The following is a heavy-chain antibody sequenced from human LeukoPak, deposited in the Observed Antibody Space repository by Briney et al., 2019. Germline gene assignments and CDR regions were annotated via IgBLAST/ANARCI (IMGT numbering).Heavy chain of an antibody. Sequence: ASMKVSCKASGYTFIGYYINWVRQAPAQGLEWMGRINSDSGDTNYAQQFQGRVTITRDTSITTAYMELSSLTSDDTAVYYCARDLSSTLHWELDYWGQGTLVTVSS. CDR3: ARDLSSTLHWELDY. CDR2: INSDSGDT. V-gene: IGHV1-2*06. J-gene: IGHJ4*02. D-gene: IGHD1-26*01. CDR1: GYTFIGYY.